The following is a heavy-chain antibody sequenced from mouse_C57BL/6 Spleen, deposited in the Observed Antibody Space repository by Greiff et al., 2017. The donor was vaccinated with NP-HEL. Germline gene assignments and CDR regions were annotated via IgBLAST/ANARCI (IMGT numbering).Heavy chain of an antibody. CDR1: GYTFTSYW. CDR3: ARYGVLGDYFDY. J-gene: IGHJ2*01. V-gene: IGHV1-53*01. Sequence: VQLQQPGTELVKPGASVKLSCKASGYTFTSYWMHWVKQRPGQGLEWIGNINPSNGGTNYNEKFKSKATLTVDKSSSTAYMQLSSLTSEDSAVYDCARYGVLGDYFDYWGQGTTLTVSS. CDR2: INPSNGGT. D-gene: IGHD1-1*01.